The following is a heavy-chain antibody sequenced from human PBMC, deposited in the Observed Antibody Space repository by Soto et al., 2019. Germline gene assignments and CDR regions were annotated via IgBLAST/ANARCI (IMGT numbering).Heavy chain of an antibody. CDR1: GFTFSSYA. D-gene: IGHD1-26*01. J-gene: IGHJ4*02. CDR2: ISGSGGST. Sequence: EVQLLESGGGLVQPWGSLRLSCAASGFTFSSYAMSWGRQAPGKGLEWVSAISGSGGSTYYADSVTGRFTISRDNSKNTLYLQMNSLRAEDTAVYYCAKDSQLRGSYSYWGQGTLVTVSS. V-gene: IGHV3-23*01. CDR3: AKDSQLRGSYSY.